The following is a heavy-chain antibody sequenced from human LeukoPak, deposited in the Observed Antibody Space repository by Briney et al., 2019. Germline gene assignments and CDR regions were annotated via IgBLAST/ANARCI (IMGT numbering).Heavy chain of an antibody. CDR1: GYTFTDYY. CDR3: ARDGRGQGVNYDC. J-gene: IGHJ4*02. Sequence: GASVTVSCRASGYTFTDYYIHWVRQAPGQGLEWVGWINPKSGATNYAQKFQGRVTMTRDTSINTAYMEMPRLRSDDAAVYYCARDGRGQGVNYDCWGQGTLVTVSS. D-gene: IGHD3-10*01. V-gene: IGHV1-2*02. CDR2: INPKSGAT.